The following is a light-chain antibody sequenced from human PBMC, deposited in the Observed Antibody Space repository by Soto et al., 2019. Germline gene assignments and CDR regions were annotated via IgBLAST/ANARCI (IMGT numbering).Light chain of an antibody. V-gene: IGLV1-44*01. Sequence: QSVLTQPPSASGTPGQRVTISCSGSSSNIGSNTVNWYQQLPGTAPKLLIYPNNQRPSGVPDRFSGSKSGTSASLAISGLQSEAEADYYCAAWDDSLNGRVFGTGTKVTVL. J-gene: IGLJ1*01. CDR1: SSNIGSNT. CDR3: AAWDDSLNGRV. CDR2: PNN.